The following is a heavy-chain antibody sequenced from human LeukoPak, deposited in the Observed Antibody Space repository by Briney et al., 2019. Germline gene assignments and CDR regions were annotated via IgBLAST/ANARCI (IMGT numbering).Heavy chain of an antibody. CDR3: ARSGSLYASFDY. CDR2: INPNSGGT. D-gene: IGHD3-16*02. V-gene: IGHV1-2*02. Sequence: AASVKVSCKASGYTLTGYYMHWVRQAPGQGLEWMGWINPNSGGTNYAQKFQGRVTMTRDTSISTAYMELSRLRSDDTAVYYCARSGSLYASFDYWGQGTLVTVSS. CDR1: GYTLTGYY. J-gene: IGHJ4*02.